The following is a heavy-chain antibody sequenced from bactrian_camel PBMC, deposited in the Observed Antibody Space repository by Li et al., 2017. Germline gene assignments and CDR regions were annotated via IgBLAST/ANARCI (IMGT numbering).Heavy chain of an antibody. J-gene: IGHJ4*01. CDR1: GNTYSRSS. V-gene: IGHV3S53*01. CDR2: MDRYGPT. D-gene: IGHD1*01. Sequence: HVQLVESGGGSVQAGGSLRLSCAASGNTYSRSSMGWFRQAPGKEREGVGAMDRYGPTNYADSVKGRFTIPRNNADNTLYLTMTNLSPEDTAIYYCAAVVWCASPSLNSQDYNYWGQGTQVTVGQGTQVTVS.